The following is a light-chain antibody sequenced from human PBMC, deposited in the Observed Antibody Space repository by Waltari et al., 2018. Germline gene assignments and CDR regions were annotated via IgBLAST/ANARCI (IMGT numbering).Light chain of an antibody. CDR3: CSYGGPSSWV. J-gene: IGLJ3*02. CDR1: SSAIGNYDL. CDR2: ECT. Sequence: QSALTQPASMSGSPGQSITVSCTGTSSAIGNYDLVPWYQQFPGKAPKLIIYECTERPSGISSRFSGSKSGNTAFLTISGLQAEDEADYHCCSYGGPSSWVFGGGTKLTVL. V-gene: IGLV2-23*01.